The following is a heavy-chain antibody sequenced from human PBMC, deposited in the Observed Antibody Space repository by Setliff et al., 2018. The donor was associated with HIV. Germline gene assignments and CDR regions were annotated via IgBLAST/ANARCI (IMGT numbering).Heavy chain of an antibody. CDR3: ATSPAGEILGSRPFYFDY. CDR1: GYTFTGYY. V-gene: IGHV1-46*01. D-gene: IGHD3-10*01. CDR2: INPSGGST. Sequence: ASVKVSCKAPGYTFTGYYIHWVRQAPGQGLEWLGMINPSGGSTWYAQKFQGRVTMTGDTSTNTLYMELSSLRSEDTAVYYCATSPAGEILGSRPFYFDYWGQGTLVTVSS. J-gene: IGHJ4*02.